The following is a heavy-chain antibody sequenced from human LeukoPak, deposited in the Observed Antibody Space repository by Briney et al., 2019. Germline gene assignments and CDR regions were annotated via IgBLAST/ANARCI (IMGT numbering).Heavy chain of an antibody. CDR1: GFSVNGYG. V-gene: IGHV3-33*08. CDR3: TRVGYIDEGIDY. Sequence: GGSLRLSCAVSGFSVNGYGVHWVRQAPGKGLEWVAVNWYDGNKEYYADSVKGRFTSSRDNSANTVYLHMNSLRGEDTAIYYCTRVGYIDEGIDYWGQGTLVTVSS. J-gene: IGHJ4*02. D-gene: IGHD5-24*01. CDR2: NWYDGNKE.